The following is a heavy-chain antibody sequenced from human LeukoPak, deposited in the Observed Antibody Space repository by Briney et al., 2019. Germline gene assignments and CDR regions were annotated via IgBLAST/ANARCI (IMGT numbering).Heavy chain of an antibody. V-gene: IGHV3-30*02. CDR2: IRYDGNNK. CDR1: GFTFSSYG. D-gene: IGHD1-1*01. CDR3: AKVSVENAFDI. J-gene: IGHJ3*02. Sequence: PGGSLRLSCAASGFTFSSYGMYWVRQAPGKGLEWVAFIRYDGNNKYYGDSVKGRFTISRDNSKNTLYLEMKSLRAEDTAVYHCAKVSVENAFDIWGQGTMVTVSS.